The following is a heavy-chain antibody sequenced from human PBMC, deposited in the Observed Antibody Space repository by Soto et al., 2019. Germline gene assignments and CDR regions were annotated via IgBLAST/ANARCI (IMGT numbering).Heavy chain of an antibody. V-gene: IGHV3-30*18. D-gene: IGHD6-19*01. CDR2: ISYDGSNK. Sequence: GGSLRLSCAASGFTFSSYGMHWVRQAPGKGLEWVAVISYDGSNKYYADSVKGRFTISRDNSKNTLYLQMNSLRAEDTAVYYCAKDHRSSIAVAGTKSSYYYGMDVWGQGTTVTVSS. CDR1: GFTFSSYG. CDR3: AKDHRSSIAVAGTKSSYYYGMDV. J-gene: IGHJ6*02.